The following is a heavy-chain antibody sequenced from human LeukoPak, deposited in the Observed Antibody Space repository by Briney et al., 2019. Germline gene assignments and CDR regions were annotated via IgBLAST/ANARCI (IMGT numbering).Heavy chain of an antibody. J-gene: IGHJ4*02. D-gene: IGHD3-3*01. CDR3: AREERRRYYDFSSGYQDFAFDY. CDR1: GFTFRSYW. CDR2: IKQDGSEK. Sequence: PGGSLRLSCGASGFTFRSYWMNWVRQAPGKGLEWVANIKQDGSEKYYVDSVKGRFTISRDNAKNSLYLQMNSLRAEDTALYYCAREERRRYYDFSSGYQDFAFDYWGQGTLVTVSS. V-gene: IGHV3-7*01.